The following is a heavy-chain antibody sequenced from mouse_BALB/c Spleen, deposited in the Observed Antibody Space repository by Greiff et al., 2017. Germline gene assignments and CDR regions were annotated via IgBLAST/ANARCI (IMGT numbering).Heavy chain of an antibody. J-gene: IGHJ1*01. CDR1: GFTFSSYA. Sequence: EVKVEESGGGLVKPGGSLKLSCAASGFTFSSYAMSWVRQTPEKRLEWVASISSGGSTYYPDSVKGRFTISRDNARNILYLQMSSLRSEDTAMYYCARGLRRWYFDVWGAGTTVTVSS. D-gene: IGHD2-12*01. V-gene: IGHV5-6-5*01. CDR2: ISSGGST. CDR3: ARGLRRWYFDV.